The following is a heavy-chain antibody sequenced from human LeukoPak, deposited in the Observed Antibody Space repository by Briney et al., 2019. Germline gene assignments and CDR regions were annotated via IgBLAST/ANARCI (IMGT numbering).Heavy chain of an antibody. Sequence: PSETLSLTCAVYGGSFSGYYWSWIRQPPGKGLEWIGEINHSGSTNYNPSLKGRVTISVDTSKNQFSLKLSSVTAADTAVYYCARGRYCSSTSCWNYYYYGMDVWGKGTTVTVSS. CDR3: ARGRYCSSTSCWNYYYYGMDV. CDR1: GGSFSGYY. J-gene: IGHJ6*04. D-gene: IGHD2-2*01. CDR2: INHSGST. V-gene: IGHV4-34*01.